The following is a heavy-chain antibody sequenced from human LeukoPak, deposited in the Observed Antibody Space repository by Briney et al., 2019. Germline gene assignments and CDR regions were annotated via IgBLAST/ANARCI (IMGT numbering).Heavy chain of an antibody. CDR3: AKRPERQLWFPY. V-gene: IGHV3-23*01. J-gene: IGHJ4*02. CDR1: GFTFSSYA. D-gene: IGHD5-18*01. Sequence: QPGGSLRLSCAASGFTFSSYAMSWVRQAPGKGLEWVSAISGSGGSTYHADSVKGRFTISRDNSKNTLYLQMNSLRAEDTAVYYCAKRPERQLWFPYWGQGTLVTVSS. CDR2: ISGSGGST.